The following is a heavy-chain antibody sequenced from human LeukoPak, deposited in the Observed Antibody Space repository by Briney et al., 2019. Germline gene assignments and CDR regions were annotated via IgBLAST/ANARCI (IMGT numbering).Heavy chain of an antibody. J-gene: IGHJ4*02. Sequence: GGSLRLSCAASGFTVSSNYMSWVRQAPGKGLEWVAVISDDASYKYYADSVRGRFTISRDNSKNTLDLQMNSLRAEDTAMYYCAKDVGSGWYPYFDYWGQGTLVTVSS. CDR3: AKDVGSGWYPYFDY. D-gene: IGHD6-19*01. CDR1: GFTVSSNY. V-gene: IGHV3-30*18. CDR2: ISDDASYK.